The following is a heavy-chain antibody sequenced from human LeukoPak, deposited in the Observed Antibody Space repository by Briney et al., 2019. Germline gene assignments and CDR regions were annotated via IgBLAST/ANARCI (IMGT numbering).Heavy chain of an antibody. J-gene: IGHJ5*02. CDR1: GGSISSSSYY. V-gene: IGHV4-39*01. CDR2: INHSGST. Sequence: SETLSLTCTVSGGSISSSSYYWGWIRQPPGKGLEWIGEINHSGSTNYNPSLKSRVTISVDTSKNQFSLKLSSVTAADTAVYYCARHLIFGVVMTSTRFDPWGQGTLVTVSS. CDR3: ARHLIFGVVMTSTRFDP. D-gene: IGHD3-3*01.